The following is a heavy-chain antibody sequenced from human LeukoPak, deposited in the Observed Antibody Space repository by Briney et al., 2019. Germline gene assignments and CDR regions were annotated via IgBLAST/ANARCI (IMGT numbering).Heavy chain of an antibody. D-gene: IGHD3-10*01. CDR2: ISYDGSNK. Sequence: GGSLRLSCAASGFTFSSYAMHWVRQAPGKGLEWVAVISYDGSNKYYADSVKGRFTISRDNSKNTLYLQMNSLRAEDTAVYYCARDLSGYGSGSYSGMDVWGQGTTVTVSS. CDR1: GFTFSSYA. CDR3: ARDLSGYGSGSYSGMDV. J-gene: IGHJ6*02. V-gene: IGHV3-30-3*01.